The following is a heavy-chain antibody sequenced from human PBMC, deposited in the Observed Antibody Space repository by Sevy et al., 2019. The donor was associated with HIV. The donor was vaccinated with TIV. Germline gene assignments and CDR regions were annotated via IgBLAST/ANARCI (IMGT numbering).Heavy chain of an antibody. CDR2: IYYSGKT. J-gene: IGHJ4*02. V-gene: IGHV4-59*01. Sequence: SETLSLTCSVSGGSMNLYYWSWIRQPPGKGLERIAYIYYSGKTNYNPSLKSRLTMSVDTSKNQFSLKLTSVTAADTAVYYCARVGFNWNDVDNWGQGTLVTVSS. D-gene: IGHD1-20*01. CDR3: ARVGFNWNDVDN. CDR1: GGSMNLYY.